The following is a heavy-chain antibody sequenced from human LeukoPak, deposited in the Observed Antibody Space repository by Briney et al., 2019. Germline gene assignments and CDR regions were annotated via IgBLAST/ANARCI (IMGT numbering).Heavy chain of an antibody. CDR2: IYYSGST. J-gene: IGHJ5*02. Sequence: PSETLSLTCTVSGGSISSYYWSWIRQPPGKGLEWIGYIYYSGSTNYNPSLKSRVTISVDTSKNQFSLKLSSVTAADTAVYYCARAGYSRNNWFDPWGQGTLVTVS. CDR3: ARAGYSRNNWFDP. V-gene: IGHV4-59*01. D-gene: IGHD6-13*01. CDR1: GGSISSYY.